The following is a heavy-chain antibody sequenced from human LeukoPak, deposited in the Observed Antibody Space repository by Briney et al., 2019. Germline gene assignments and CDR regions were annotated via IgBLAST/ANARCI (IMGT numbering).Heavy chain of an antibody. D-gene: IGHD2-2*01. V-gene: IGHV3-23*01. Sequence: GGSLRLSCAASGFTFCSYAMSWVRQAPGKGLEWVSAISGGGGSTYYADSVKGRFTISRDNSKNTLYLPMNSLRAEDTAVYYCAKYQTNIVVVPAASNYFDYWGQGTLVTVSS. CDR1: GFTFCSYA. J-gene: IGHJ4*02. CDR2: ISGGGGST. CDR3: AKYQTNIVVVPAASNYFDY.